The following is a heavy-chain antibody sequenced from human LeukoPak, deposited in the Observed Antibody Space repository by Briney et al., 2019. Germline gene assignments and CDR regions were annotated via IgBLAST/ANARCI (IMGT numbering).Heavy chain of an antibody. V-gene: IGHV3-21*01. Sequence: GGSLRLSCAASGFTFSSYSMNWVRQAPGKGLEWVSSISSSGSYTYYADSVKGRFTISRDNAKNSLYLQMNSLRAEDTAVYYCARVASYYYDSSGYHSYYGMDVWGQGTTVTVSS. D-gene: IGHD3-22*01. CDR3: ARVASYYYDSSGYHSYYGMDV. CDR1: GFTFSSYS. J-gene: IGHJ6*02. CDR2: ISSSGSYT.